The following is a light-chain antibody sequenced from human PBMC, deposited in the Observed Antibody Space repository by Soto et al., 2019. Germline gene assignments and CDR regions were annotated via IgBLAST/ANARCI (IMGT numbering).Light chain of an antibody. V-gene: IGLV2-14*01. CDR1: ASDVGGYNH. Sequence: QSALTQPASVSGSPGQSITISCTGTASDVGGYNHVSWYQHSPGKAPKLILFAVSDRPSGVSHRFSGSKSGNTASLTISGLQADDEADYYCCSYTSLSTVVFGGGTKLTVL. CDR3: CSYTSLSTVV. J-gene: IGLJ2*01. CDR2: AVS.